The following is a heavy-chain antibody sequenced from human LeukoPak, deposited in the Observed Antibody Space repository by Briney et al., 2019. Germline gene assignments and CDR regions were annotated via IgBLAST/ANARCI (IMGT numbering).Heavy chain of an antibody. CDR2: IYYSGST. Sequence: PSETLSLTCTVSGGSISSYYWSWIRQPPGKGLEWIGYIYYSGSTNYNPSLKSRVTISVDTSKNQFSLKLSSVTAADTAVYYCASGIQYSRYYYGMDVWGQGTTVTVSS. J-gene: IGHJ6*02. CDR3: ASGIQYSRYYYGMDV. D-gene: IGHD6-6*01. CDR1: GGSISSYY. V-gene: IGHV4-59*01.